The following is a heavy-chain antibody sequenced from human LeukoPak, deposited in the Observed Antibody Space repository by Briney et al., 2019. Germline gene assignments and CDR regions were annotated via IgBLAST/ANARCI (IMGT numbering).Heavy chain of an antibody. V-gene: IGHV4-39*01. D-gene: IGHD6-13*01. CDR3: ARLNSRDSYRGSSFDY. CDR2: IYYSGST. J-gene: IGHJ4*02. Sequence: PSETLSLTCTVSGGSISSSSYYWGWLRQPPGKGLEWIGCIYYSGSTYYNPSLKSRVTISVDTSKKQLSLKLSSVTAADTAVYYCARLNSRDSYRGSSFDYWGQGTLVTVSS. CDR1: GGSISSSSYY.